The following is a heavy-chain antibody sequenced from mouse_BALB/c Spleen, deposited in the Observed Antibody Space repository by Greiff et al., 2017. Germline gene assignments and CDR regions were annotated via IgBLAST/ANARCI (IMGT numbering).Heavy chain of an antibody. CDR2: ISSGSSTI. CDR1: GFTFSSFG. CDR3: ARCGGNYAMDY. J-gene: IGHJ4*01. V-gene: IGHV5-17*02. Sequence: DVMLVESGGGLVQPGGSRKLSCAASGFTFSSFGMHWVRQAPEKGLEWVAYISSGSSTIYYADTVKGRFTISRDNPKNTLFLQMTSLRSEDTAMYYCARCGGNYAMDYWGQGTSVTVSS.